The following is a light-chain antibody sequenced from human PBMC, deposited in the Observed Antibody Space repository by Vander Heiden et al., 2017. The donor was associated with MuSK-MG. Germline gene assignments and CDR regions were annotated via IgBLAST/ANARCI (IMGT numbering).Light chain of an antibody. CDR3: QQFNTYPFT. Sequence: AMQLTRSPTSLSASGGDRVTITCRASQAIGSFIAWYQQKPVKPPKLLIYDASNLHSWVPSRLSGSGSGTDFTLTISSLQTEDFATYYCQQFNTYPFTFGPGTTVDIK. J-gene: IGKJ3*01. CDR2: DAS. V-gene: IGKV1-13*02. CDR1: QAIGSF.